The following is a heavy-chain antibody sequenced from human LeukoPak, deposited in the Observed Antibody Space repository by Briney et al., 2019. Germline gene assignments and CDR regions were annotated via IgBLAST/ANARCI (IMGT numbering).Heavy chain of an antibody. J-gene: IGHJ4*02. D-gene: IGHD3-3*01. CDR2: IIPIFGTA. Sequence: ASVKVSSTASGGTFTSYAISWVRHAPGQGLEWMGGIIPIFGTADYAQKFQGRVTITAGESTSTAYMALSRLRSEDTGVYYCTFGVVIIAVYYFDYWGQGTLVTVSS. CDR1: GGTFTSYA. V-gene: IGHV1-69*01. CDR3: TFGVVIIAVYYFDY.